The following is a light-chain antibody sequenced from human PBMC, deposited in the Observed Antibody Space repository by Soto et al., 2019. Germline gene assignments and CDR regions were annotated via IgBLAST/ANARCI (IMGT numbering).Light chain of an antibody. CDR2: AAS. V-gene: IGKV3-20*01. CDR1: QSVISSY. J-gene: IGKJ2*01. Sequence: EIVLTQSPGTLSLSPGEGATLSCRASQSVISSYLAWYQQKPGQAPRLLIYAASTRATGIPDRVSGSGSGTDFTLTISRLEPEDFAVYYCQQYDRSPRTFGQGTKLEIK. CDR3: QQYDRSPRT.